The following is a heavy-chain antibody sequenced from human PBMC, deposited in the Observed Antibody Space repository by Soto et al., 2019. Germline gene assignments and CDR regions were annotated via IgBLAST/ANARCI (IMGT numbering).Heavy chain of an antibody. V-gene: IGHV3-23*01. CDR2: ISGTGDAT. D-gene: IGHD3-16*01. CDR1: GFTFNNYA. J-gene: IGHJ4*02. CDR3: AKWGSCKNLDN. Sequence: EVQLLESGGGLVQPGESLRLSCAVSGFTFNNYAMSWVRQAPGKGLEWVSIISGTGDATYYADSVKGRFTISRDNSKNTLYLQMKGLRAGDTAICYCAKWGSCKNLDNWGQGTLVTVSS.